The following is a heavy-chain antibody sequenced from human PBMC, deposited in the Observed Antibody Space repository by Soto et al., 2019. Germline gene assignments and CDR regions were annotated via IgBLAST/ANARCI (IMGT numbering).Heavy chain of an antibody. Sequence: GGSLRLSCAASGFTFSCFGMLWVRQAPGKGLAWAPIIWYDGSDKYYADSVKGRFTISRDNSKNTLYLQMNSLRAEDTAGYHRAFGSRSRYFDFCGEGTPVTVSS. V-gene: IGHV3-33*01. CDR2: IWYDGSDK. CDR1: GFTFSCFG. D-gene: IGHD1-26*01. J-gene: IGHJ4*03. CDR3: AFGSRSRYFDF.